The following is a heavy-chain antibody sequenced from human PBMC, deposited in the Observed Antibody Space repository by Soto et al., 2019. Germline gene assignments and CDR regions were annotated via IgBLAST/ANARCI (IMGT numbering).Heavy chain of an antibody. CDR1: GGTFSSYA. D-gene: IGHD3-22*01. CDR3: ARSGYYYDSSGSDY. Sequence: SVKVSCKASGGTFSSYAISWVRQAPGQGLEWMGGIIPIFDTANYAQKFQGRVTITADESTSTAYMELSSLRSEDTAVYYCARSGYYYDSSGSDYWGQGTLVTVSS. CDR2: IIPIFDTA. V-gene: IGHV1-69*13. J-gene: IGHJ4*02.